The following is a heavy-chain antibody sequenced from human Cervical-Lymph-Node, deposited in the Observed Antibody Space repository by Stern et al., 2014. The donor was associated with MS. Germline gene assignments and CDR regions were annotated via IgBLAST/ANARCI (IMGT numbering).Heavy chain of an antibody. CDR3: ARPGDDTAKYGLDV. J-gene: IGHJ6*02. CDR1: GYSFATYW. V-gene: IGHV5-51*03. CDR2: IFPGDSDT. Sequence: EVQLLESGAEVKKPGESLKISCKGSGYSFATYWIGWVRQMPGKGLEWMGIIFPGDSDTRYSPSFQGQVTIAAAKSISTAYLQWSSLKASDTAMYYCARPGDDTAKYGLDVWGQGTTVTVSS. D-gene: IGHD5-18*01.